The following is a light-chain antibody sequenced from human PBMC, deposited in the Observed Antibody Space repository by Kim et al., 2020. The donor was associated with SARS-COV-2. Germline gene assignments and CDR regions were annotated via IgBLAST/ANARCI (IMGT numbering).Light chain of an antibody. Sequence: QPVLTQSPSASASLGSSVKLTCTLSSGHSSYTIEWHQQQPGKAPRYLIKVDGSGTYNKGNGVLDPFSDSSSGADRDLTISNPQSEDECDYYCETWGSNAQVFGGGTQLTVL. J-gene: IGLJ3*02. CDR3: ETWGSNAQV. V-gene: IGLV4-60*03. CDR2: VDGSGTY. CDR1: SGHSSYT.